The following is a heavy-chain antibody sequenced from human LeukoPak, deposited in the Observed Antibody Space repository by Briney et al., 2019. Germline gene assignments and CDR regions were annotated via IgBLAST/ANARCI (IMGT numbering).Heavy chain of an antibody. CDR1: GGTFSNYA. CDR3: ARDPYGGNSGLAY. J-gene: IGHJ4*02. Sequence: SVKVSCKASGGTFSNYAISWVRQAPGQGLEWMGGIIPIFGTANYAQKFQGRVTITADKSTSTAYMELSSLRSEDTAVYYCARDPYGGNSGLAYWGQGTLVTVSS. V-gene: IGHV1-69*06. CDR2: IIPIFGTA. D-gene: IGHD4-23*01.